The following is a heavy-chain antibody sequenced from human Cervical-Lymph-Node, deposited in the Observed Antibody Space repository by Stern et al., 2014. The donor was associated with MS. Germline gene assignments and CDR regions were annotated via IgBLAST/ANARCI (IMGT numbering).Heavy chain of an antibody. D-gene: IGHD2-21*01. Sequence: VQLVESGGTLVKPGGSLRLSCAASGFTFSDYYMGWIRQAPGKGLEWVSDIIRTDSTRYYADSVKGRFTISRDNASNSVVLQIHSLRAEDTAVYYCARGIGVIRGYYGMDVWGRGTTVTVSS. CDR1: GFTFSDYY. CDR2: IIRTDSTR. CDR3: ARGIGVIRGYYGMDV. V-gene: IGHV3-11*01. J-gene: IGHJ6*02.